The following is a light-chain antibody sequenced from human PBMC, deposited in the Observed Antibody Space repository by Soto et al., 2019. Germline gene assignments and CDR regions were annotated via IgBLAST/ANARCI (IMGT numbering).Light chain of an antibody. Sequence: EIVMTQSPATLSVSPGETATLSCRASQSVGSAVAWYQHKPGQAPRLLIVGASIRATGVPGWFSGGGAGTEFTLTISSLQYEDFGVYYCHQYKRWPRLTFGGGTTVEIK. V-gene: IGKV3-15*01. CDR1: QSVGSA. CDR3: HQYKRWPRLT. CDR2: GAS. J-gene: IGKJ4*01.